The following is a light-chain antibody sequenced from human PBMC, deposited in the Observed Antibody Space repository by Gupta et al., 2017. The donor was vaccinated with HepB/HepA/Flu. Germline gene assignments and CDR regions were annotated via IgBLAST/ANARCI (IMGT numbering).Light chain of an antibody. CDR1: SSNIGSNF. CDR2: NDN. J-gene: IGLJ3*02. V-gene: IGLV1-44*01. Sequence: QSVLTQPPSASGTPGQRVTISCSGSSSNIGSNFVNWYQQLPGTAPKLLIYNDNQRPSGFPYRFSGSKSGTSASLAISELQSEDEADYYCSAWDDSLNGRVFGGGTKLTVL. CDR3: SAWDDSLNGRV.